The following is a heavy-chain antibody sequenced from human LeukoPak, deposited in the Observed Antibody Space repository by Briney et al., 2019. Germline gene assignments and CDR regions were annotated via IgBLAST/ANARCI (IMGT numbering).Heavy chain of an antibody. CDR3: ARKDGDY. Sequence: PSETLSLTCTVSGASISSFHWSWIRQPAGKGLEWIGLIYSSGSTNYNPSLKSRVAMSVDMTKNQLSLKLSSVTAADTAMYYCARKDGDYWGQGTLVTVSS. CDR1: GASISSFH. CDR2: IYSSGST. V-gene: IGHV4-4*07. J-gene: IGHJ4*02.